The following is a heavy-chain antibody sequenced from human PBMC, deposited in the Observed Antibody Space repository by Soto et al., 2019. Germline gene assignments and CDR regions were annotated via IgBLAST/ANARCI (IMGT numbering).Heavy chain of an antibody. Sequence: QLRLQESGPGLLRPSETLSLTCTVSGGSIRSSNYYWGWVRQPPGGGLEWIGTIHSGGSSYYNPSLKSRVTMAADTSTNKFSLKLTSVTAADTAVYYYVGIYRNDYYYTDAWGKGTTVTVSS. CDR2: IHSGGSS. D-gene: IGHD5-12*01. V-gene: IGHV4-39*01. CDR3: VGIYRNDYYYTDA. J-gene: IGHJ6*03. CDR1: GGSIRSSNYY.